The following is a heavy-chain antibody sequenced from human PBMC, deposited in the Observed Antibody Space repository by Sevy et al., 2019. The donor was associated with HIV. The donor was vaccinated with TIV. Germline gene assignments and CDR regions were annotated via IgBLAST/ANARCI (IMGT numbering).Heavy chain of an antibody. V-gene: IGHV3-21*01. D-gene: IGHD3-16*01. CDR1: GFTFSTYS. CDR3: ARDLAGRGY. Sequence: GGSLRLSCAASGFTFSTYSMNWVRQAPGKGLEWVSSIDHSGTYIYYADSVKGRFTISRDNAENSLHLQMNSLRADDTAVYYCARDLAGRGYWGQGTLVTVSS. J-gene: IGHJ4*02. CDR2: IDHSGTYI.